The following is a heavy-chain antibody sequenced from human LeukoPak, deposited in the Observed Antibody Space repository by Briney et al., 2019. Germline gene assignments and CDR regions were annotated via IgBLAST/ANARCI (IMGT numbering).Heavy chain of an antibody. Sequence: PGGSLRLSCAASGFTFSGHSMNWVRLAPGKGLEWVSYISSSRTTIYYADSVKGRFTISRDNARNSLYLEMKSLTAEDTAVYYCARAALPSFHYFDYCGQGALVTVSS. V-gene: IGHV3-48*01. CDR3: ARAALPSFHYFDY. CDR1: GFTFSGHS. D-gene: IGHD2/OR15-2a*01. J-gene: IGHJ4*02. CDR2: ISSSRTTI.